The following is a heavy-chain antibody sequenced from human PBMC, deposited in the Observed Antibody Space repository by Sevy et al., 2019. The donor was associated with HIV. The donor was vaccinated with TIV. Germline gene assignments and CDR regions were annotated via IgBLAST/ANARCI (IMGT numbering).Heavy chain of an antibody. CDR2: LYYSGIT. D-gene: IGHD4-17*01. CDR3: ARGLAYDFNY. CDR1: GGSITSYY. V-gene: IGHV4-59*01. J-gene: IGHJ4*02. Sequence: SETLSLTCTVSGGSITSYYWSWIRQPPGKGLEWIGYLYYSGITNYNPSLKSRVTISGDTSKNQFSLKLSSVTAADTAVYYCARGLAYDFNYWGQGTLVTVSS.